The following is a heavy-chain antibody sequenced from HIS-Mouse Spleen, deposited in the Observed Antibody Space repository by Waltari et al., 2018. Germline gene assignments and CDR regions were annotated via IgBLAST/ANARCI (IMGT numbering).Heavy chain of an antibody. CDR2: ISYDGSNN. Sequence: QVQLVESGGGVVQPGRSLRLSCAASGFTFSSYAMHWVRQAPGKGLEWVAVISYDGSNNYYADSVKGRFTISRDNSKNTLYLQMNSLRAEDTAVYYCAREVVIYFDYWGQGTLVTVSS. J-gene: IGHJ4*02. D-gene: IGHD3-22*01. CDR3: AREVVIYFDY. CDR1: GFTFSSYA. V-gene: IGHV3-30*04.